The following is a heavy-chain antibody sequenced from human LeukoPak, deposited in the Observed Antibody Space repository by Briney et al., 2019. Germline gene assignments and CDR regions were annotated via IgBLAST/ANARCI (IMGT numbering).Heavy chain of an antibody. CDR3: ARGKSHCSGGSCYYYGMDV. J-gene: IGHJ6*02. V-gene: IGHV4-30-2*01. CDR1: GGSISSGGYS. CDR2: IYHSGST. Sequence: SETLSLTCAVSGGSISSGGYSWSWIRQPPGKGLEWIGYIYHSGSTYYNPSLKSRVTISVDRSKNQFSLKLSSVTAADTAVYYCARGKSHCSGGSCYYYGMDVWGQGTTVTVSS. D-gene: IGHD2-15*01.